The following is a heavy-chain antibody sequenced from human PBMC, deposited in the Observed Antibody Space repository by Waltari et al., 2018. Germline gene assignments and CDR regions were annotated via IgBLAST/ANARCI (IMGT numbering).Heavy chain of an antibody. CDR3: AREKGYYYGMDV. CDR2: SNPNSGCT. CDR1: GYPFTGHY. Sequence: VQLVQSGAEVKKPGASVTVSCKASGYPFTGHYMLWVRKAPGQWLEWMGWSNPNSGCTNYAQKFQGRVTMTRNTSISTAYMELSRLRSYDTAVYYCAREKGYYYGMDVWGQGTTVTVSS. J-gene: IGHJ6*02. V-gene: IGHV1-2*02.